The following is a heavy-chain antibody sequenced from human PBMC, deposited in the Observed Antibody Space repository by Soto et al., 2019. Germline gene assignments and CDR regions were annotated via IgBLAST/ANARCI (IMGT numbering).Heavy chain of an antibody. V-gene: IGHV6-1*01. CDR2: TYYRSKWYN. D-gene: IGHD3-10*01. CDR3: ARGSLPITMVRGVIISDYHYGMDF. Sequence: QTLPLTCAISGDSVSSTSAAWNWIRQSPSRGLEWLGRTYYRSKWYNDYAVSVKSRITINPDTSKNKFSLQLNSVTPEDTAVYYCARGSLPITMVRGVIISDYHYGMDFWGQGTTVIVS. J-gene: IGHJ6*02. CDR1: GDSVSSTSAA.